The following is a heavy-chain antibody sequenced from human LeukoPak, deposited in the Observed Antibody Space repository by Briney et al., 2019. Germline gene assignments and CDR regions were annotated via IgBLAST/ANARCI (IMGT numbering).Heavy chain of an antibody. CDR1: GFTFSSYS. V-gene: IGHV3-21*01. CDR3: ARATGTTGTPDY. J-gene: IGHJ4*02. Sequence: KSGGPLRLSCAASGFTFSSYSMNWVRQAPGKGLEWVSSISSSSSYIYYADSVKGRFTISRDNAKNSLYLQMNSLRAEDTAVYYCARATGTTGTPDYWGQGTLVTVSS. D-gene: IGHD1-1*01. CDR2: ISSSSSYI.